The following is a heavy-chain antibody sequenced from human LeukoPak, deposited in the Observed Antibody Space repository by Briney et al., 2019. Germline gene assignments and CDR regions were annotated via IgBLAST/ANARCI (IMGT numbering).Heavy chain of an antibody. CDR2: ISGSGGST. D-gene: IGHD2-2*01. J-gene: IGHJ6*02. CDR1: GFTFSSYG. V-gene: IGHV3-23*01. Sequence: GGSLRLSCAASGFTFSSYGMHWVRQAPGKGLEWVSAISGSGGSTYYADSVKGRFTISRDNSKNTLYLQMNSLRAEDTAVYYCAKGAQYCSSTSCYYYYYGMDVWGQGTTVTVSS. CDR3: AKGAQYCSSTSCYYYYYGMDV.